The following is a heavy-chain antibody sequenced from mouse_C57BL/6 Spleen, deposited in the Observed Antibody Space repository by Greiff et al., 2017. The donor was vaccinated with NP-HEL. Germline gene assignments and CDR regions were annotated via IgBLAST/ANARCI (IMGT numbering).Heavy chain of an antibody. Sequence: EVQLQQSGPGLAKPSQTLSLTCSVTGYSITSDYWNWIRKFPGNKLEYMGYISYSGSTYYNPSLKSRISITRDTSKNQYYLQLNSVTTEDTATYYCARSPITTVVDLYYFDYWGQGTTLTVSS. J-gene: IGHJ2*01. V-gene: IGHV3-8*01. CDR2: ISYSGST. CDR1: GYSITSDY. D-gene: IGHD1-1*01. CDR3: ARSPITTVVDLYYFDY.